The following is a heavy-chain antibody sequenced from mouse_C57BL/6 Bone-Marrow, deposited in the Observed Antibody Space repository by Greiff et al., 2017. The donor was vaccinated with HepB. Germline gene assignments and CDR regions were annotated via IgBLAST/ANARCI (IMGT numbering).Heavy chain of an antibody. CDR1: GYTFTSYW. V-gene: IGHV1-62-3*01. Sequence: QVQLQQPGAELVKPGASVKLSCKASGYTFTSYWMHWVKQRPGRGLEWIGRIDPNSGGTKYNEKFKSKATLTVDTSSSTAYMQLRSLTSEDSAVYYCAREGTTVVDAMDYWGQGTSVTVSS. J-gene: IGHJ4*01. CDR3: AREGTTVVDAMDY. D-gene: IGHD1-1*01. CDR2: IDPNSGGT.